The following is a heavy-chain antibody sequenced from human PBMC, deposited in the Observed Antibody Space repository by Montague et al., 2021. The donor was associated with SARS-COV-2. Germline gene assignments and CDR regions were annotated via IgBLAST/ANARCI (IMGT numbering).Heavy chain of an antibody. CDR2: VYYSGRS. CDR3: VRADRRDPDTPHLYYYKGVDL. D-gene: IGHD2-15*01. CDR1: GDSISTSY. J-gene: IGHJ6*02. Sequence: SETLSLTCTVSGDSISTSYWAWIRQPQGKGLEWIGYVYYSGRSSYNSSLTSRVTISVDTSKDQVSLNLRSVTAADTAVYFCVRADRRDPDTPHLYYYKGVDLWGQGTTVTVSS. V-gene: IGHV4-59*01.